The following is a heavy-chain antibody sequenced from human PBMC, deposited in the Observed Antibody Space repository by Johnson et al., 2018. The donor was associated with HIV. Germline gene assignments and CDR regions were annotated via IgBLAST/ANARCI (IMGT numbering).Heavy chain of an antibody. CDR1: GVTLNSYG. D-gene: IGHD3-3*01. CDR3: AKGDYDSPFGFNF. CDR2: IRYDGCNK. V-gene: IGHV3-30*02. Sequence: VESGGGVVQPGGSLRLSCAASGVTLNSYGMHWVRQAPGKGLEWVAFIRYDGCNKYYADSVKGRFPLPRDNSTNALYLQMHNLTTEDTAVYYCAKGDYDSPFGFNFWGQGKMVTFSS. J-gene: IGHJ3*01.